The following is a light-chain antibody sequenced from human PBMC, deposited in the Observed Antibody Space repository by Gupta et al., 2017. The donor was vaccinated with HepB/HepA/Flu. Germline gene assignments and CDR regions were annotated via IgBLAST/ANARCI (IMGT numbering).Light chain of an antibody. V-gene: IGKV1-5*03. CDR2: KAS. CDR3: QQNDTYSVT. Sequence: DIQMTQSPSTLSASIGDRVTIPCRASQSISRFLAWYQQKPGKAPKLLIYKASTLQSGVPSRFSGSGSGTEFTLTISSLQPGDFATYYCQQNDTYSVTFGQGTKVEIK. CDR1: QSISRF. J-gene: IGKJ1*01.